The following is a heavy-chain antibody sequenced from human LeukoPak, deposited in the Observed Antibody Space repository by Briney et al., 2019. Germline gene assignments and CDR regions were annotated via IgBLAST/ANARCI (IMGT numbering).Heavy chain of an antibody. V-gene: IGHV3-33*06. CDR1: GFTFSSYG. CDR2: IWNDGSHE. J-gene: IGHJ4*02. D-gene: IGHD4-17*01. CDR3: AKDATEYGDSHFDC. Sequence: GRSLRLSCAASGFTFSSYGMHWVRQAPGKGLEWVAVIWNDGSHEYYADSEKGRFTISRDNSSNTVYLQMKSLRAEDTAVYYCAKDATEYGDSHFDCWGQGTLVTVSS.